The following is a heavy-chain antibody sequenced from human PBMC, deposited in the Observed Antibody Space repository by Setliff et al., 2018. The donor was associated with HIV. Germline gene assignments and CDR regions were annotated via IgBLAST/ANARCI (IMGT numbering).Heavy chain of an antibody. CDR2: TYYSSKWYT. V-gene: IGHV6-1*01. D-gene: IGHD2-15*01. CDR3: VRGNVSAFDI. Sequence: PSETLSLTCAISGDSVSSSNRVAWNWIRQSPSRGLEWLGRTYYSSKWYTDYAMSVKGRIIINPDTSKNRFSLQLNSVTPEDTAVYYCVRGNVSAFDIWGQGTMVTVSS. CDR1: GDSVSSSNRVA. J-gene: IGHJ3*02.